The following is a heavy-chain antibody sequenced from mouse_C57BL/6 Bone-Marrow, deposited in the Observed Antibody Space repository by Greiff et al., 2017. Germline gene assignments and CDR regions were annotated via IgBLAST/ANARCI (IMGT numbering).Heavy chain of an antibody. V-gene: IGHV1-69*01. CDR3: ARSHYGSSPEYFDY. J-gene: IGHJ2*01. D-gene: IGHD1-1*01. Sequence: VQLKQPGAELVMPGASVKLSCKASGYTFTSYWMHWVKQRPGQGLEWIGEIDPSDSYTNYNQKFKGKSTLTVDKSSSTAYMQLSSLTSEDSAVYYCARSHYGSSPEYFDYWGQGTTLTVSS. CDR2: IDPSDSYT. CDR1: GYTFTSYW.